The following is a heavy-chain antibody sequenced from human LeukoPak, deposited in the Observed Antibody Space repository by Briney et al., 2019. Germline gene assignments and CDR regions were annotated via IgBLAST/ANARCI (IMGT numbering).Heavy chain of an antibody. J-gene: IGHJ4*02. CDR2: IRYDGRNK. D-gene: IGHD6-19*01. V-gene: IGHV3-33*01. Sequence: PGRSLRLSCAASGFTFTSYGMHWVRQAPGKGLEWVAVIRYDGRNKYYVDSVKGRFTISRDNSKNTVYLQMNSLRAEDTAVYFCARDLSIAVFDYWGQGTLVTVS. CDR3: ARDLSIAVFDY. CDR1: GFTFTSYG.